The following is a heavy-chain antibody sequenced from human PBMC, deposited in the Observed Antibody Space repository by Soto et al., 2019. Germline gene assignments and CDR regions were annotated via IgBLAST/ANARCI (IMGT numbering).Heavy chain of an antibody. CDR3: ARGSSGYISSWYYFDY. D-gene: IGHD6-13*01. CDR1: GFTFTDYA. CDR2: ISGIGGST. J-gene: IGHJ4*02. Sequence: VGSLRLSCAASGFTFTDYALSWVRQAPGKGLEWVATISGIGGSTYLADSVKGRLSISRDNSKNTVSLLMNSLRAEDTAVYFCARGSSGYISSWYYFDYWGRGTLVTVSS. V-gene: IGHV3-23*01.